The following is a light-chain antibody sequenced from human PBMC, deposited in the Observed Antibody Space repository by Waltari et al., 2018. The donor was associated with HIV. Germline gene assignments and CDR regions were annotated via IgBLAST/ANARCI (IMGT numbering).Light chain of an antibody. CDR3: ASWDDTFNGPV. CDR2: ARN. J-gene: IGLJ3*02. CDR1: NSNIGTYS. Sequence: QSVLTQSPSASATPGQTVTISCAGGNSNIGTYSVNWYQHLPGTAPKTLRYARNQAPSGAPDRVSGSVAGTSASLTITGLQPADEAYYYCASWDDTFNGPVFGGGTKLTVL. V-gene: IGLV1-44*01.